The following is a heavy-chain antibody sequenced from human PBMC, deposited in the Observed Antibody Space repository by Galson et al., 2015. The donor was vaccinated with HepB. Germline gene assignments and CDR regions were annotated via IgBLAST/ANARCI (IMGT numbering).Heavy chain of an antibody. D-gene: IGHD6-19*01. CDR3: ARDFFGEIAVAGTWAFDI. CDR1: GFTFSSYA. J-gene: IGHJ3*02. CDR2: ISYDGSNK. V-gene: IGHV3-30-3*01. Sequence: SLRLSCAASGFTFSSYAMHWVRQAPGKGLEWVAVISYDGSNKYYADSVKGRFTISRDNSKNTLYLQMNSLRAEDTAVYYCARDFFGEIAVAGTWAFDIWGQGTMVTVSS.